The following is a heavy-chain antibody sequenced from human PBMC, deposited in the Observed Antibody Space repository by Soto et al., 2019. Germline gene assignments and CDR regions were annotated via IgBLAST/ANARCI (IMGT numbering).Heavy chain of an antibody. CDR3: ATSSGWYGDAFDI. D-gene: IGHD6-19*01. CDR2: IDPTDSYT. V-gene: IGHV5-10-1*01. Sequence: GESLKISCKGSGYSFTTYWINWVRQIPGKGLEWMGRIDPTDSYTNYSPSFRGHVTISADKSISTAYLQWSSLKASDTAIYYCATSSGWYGDAFDIWGQGTMVTVSS. CDR1: GYSFTTYW. J-gene: IGHJ3*02.